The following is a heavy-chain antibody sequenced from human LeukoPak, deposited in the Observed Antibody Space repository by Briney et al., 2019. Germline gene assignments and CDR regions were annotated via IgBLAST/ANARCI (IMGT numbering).Heavy chain of an antibody. Sequence: GGSLRLSCAGSGFTFSSYAMSWVRQAQGKGWGGVSANSGSGGSTYYADSVKGRFTISRDNSKNTLYPQMNSLRAEDTAVYYCAKGPRAYYDILAGYCPLDYWGQGTLVTVSS. CDR3: AKGPRAYYDILAGYCPLDY. J-gene: IGHJ4*02. CDR2: NSGSGGST. CDR1: GFTFSSYA. V-gene: IGHV3-23*01. D-gene: IGHD3-9*01.